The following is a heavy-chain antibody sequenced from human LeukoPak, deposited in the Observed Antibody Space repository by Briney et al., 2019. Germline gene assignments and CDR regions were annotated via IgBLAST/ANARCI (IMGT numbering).Heavy chain of an antibody. CDR1: GGSISSGDYY. CDR2: IYYGGST. V-gene: IGHV4-30-4*01. J-gene: IGHJ3*02. D-gene: IGHD3-3*01. CDR3: ATHRYSEWSRAFDI. Sequence: SQTLSLTCTVSGGSISSGDYYWSWIRQPPGKGLEWIGYIYYGGSTYYNPSLKSRVTISIQTSKNQFSLKLTSVTAAGTAVYYCATHRYSEWSRAFDIWGQGTMVTVSS.